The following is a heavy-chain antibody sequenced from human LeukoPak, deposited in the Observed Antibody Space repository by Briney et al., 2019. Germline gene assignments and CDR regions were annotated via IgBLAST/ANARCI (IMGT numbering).Heavy chain of an antibody. Sequence: PSATLSLTCTVSGDSFIGSYWSWIRQAPGKGLEWIGYIYYPVDTNYNPSLQSRVTISADISKKQFSLRLTSVTAADTAVYYCARRRYFDSTGYTPTYYFDNWGQGLLVTVSS. V-gene: IGHV4-59*01. J-gene: IGHJ4*02. CDR1: GDSFIGSY. CDR3: ARRRYFDSTGYTPTYYFDN. CDR2: IYYPVDT. D-gene: IGHD3-22*01.